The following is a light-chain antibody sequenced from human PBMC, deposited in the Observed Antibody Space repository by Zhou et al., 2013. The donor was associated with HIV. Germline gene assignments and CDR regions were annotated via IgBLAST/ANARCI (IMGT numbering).Light chain of an antibody. CDR3: QKYNSVPLT. J-gene: IGKJ4*01. V-gene: IGKV1-27*01. CDR1: HDISNF. CDR2: AAS. Sequence: GDTVTITCRASHDISNFLVWYQQKPGKVPKVLIYAASTLHSRVPSRFSGSGSGTEFTLTISSLQPEDVGTYYCQKYNSVPLTFGGGTKVEIK.